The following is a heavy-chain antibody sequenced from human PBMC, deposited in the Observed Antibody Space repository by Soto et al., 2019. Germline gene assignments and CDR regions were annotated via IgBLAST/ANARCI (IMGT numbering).Heavy chain of an antibody. CDR1: GYTFTRNY. Sequence: QVQLVQSGAEVKKPGASVKVSCKASGYTFTRNYMHWVRQAPGQGLEWMGISNPSGGSTSYAQKFQGRVTMTRDTSTSTVYMELSSLRSEDTAVYYCARSVAAPGRVPCYYYGMDVWGQGTTVTVSS. CDR2: SNPSGGST. J-gene: IGHJ6*02. CDR3: ARSVAAPGRVPCYYYGMDV. V-gene: IGHV1-46*01. D-gene: IGHD1-26*01.